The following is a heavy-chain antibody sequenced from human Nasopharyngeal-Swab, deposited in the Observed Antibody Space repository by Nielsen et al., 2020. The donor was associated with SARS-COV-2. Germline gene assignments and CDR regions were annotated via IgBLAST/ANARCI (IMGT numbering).Heavy chain of an antibody. Sequence: GGSLRLSCVASGFTFSGYTMNWVRQAPGKGLEWISSISSTTPYIYYADSVKGRFTISRDNAKNSLYLQMNSLRAEDTAVYYCARKPLDIWGQGTMVTVSS. CDR2: ISSTTPYI. J-gene: IGHJ3*02. V-gene: IGHV3-21*01. CDR3: ARKPLDI. CDR1: GFTFSGYT.